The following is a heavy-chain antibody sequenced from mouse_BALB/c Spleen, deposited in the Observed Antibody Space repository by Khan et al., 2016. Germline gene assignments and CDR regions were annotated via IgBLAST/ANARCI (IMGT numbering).Heavy chain of an antibody. V-gene: IGHV14-3*02. J-gene: IGHJ2*01. Sequence: VQLKQSGAELVKPGASVKLSCTASGFNIKDTYMHWVKQRPEKGLEWIGRIDPANGNTKYEPKFQGKVTISADTSSNTAYLQLSSLTSEDTAVYYCARTTARATYYCDYWGQGTTLTVSS. CDR3: ARTTARATYYCDY. D-gene: IGHD3-1*01. CDR1: GFNIKDTY. CDR2: IDPANGNT.